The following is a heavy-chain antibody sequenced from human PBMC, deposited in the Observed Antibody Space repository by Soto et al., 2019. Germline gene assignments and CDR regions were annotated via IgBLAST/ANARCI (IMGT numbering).Heavy chain of an antibody. CDR3: AREGVAPYCYYGMDV. Sequence: ASVKVCCKASGYTFTRSVISWVRQAPGQGPEWMGWISSYNGDTNYAQTFQGRVTMTTDTSTSTAYMELRSLRSDDTAVYYCAREGVAPYCYYGMDVWGQGTPVTVSS. CDR2: ISSYNGDT. D-gene: IGHD5-12*01. J-gene: IGHJ6*02. CDR1: GYTFTRSV. V-gene: IGHV1-18*01.